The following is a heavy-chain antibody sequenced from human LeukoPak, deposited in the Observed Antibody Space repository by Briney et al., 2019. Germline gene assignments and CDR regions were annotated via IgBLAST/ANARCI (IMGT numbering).Heavy chain of an antibody. CDR3: ARDQRHSYGKYFDP. D-gene: IGHD5-18*01. J-gene: IGHJ4*02. V-gene: IGHV4-4*08. Sequence: SGTLSLTCSLSGDALSTYYWTWVRQTPGKGLEWIGHVTYETTAYNPSLKSRVTISLDTSENEFSLQLRSVTAADTAVYFCARDQRHSYGKYFDPWSQGILVSVSS. CDR1: GDALSTYY. CDR2: VTYETT.